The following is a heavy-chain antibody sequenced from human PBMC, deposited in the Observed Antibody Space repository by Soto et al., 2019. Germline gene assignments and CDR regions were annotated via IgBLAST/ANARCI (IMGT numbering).Heavy chain of an antibody. CDR3: ASGYVLAADRKSSWFDP. J-gene: IGHJ5*02. CDR1: GYTFTSYG. D-gene: IGHD6-13*01. Sequence: ASVKVSCKASGYTFTSYGISWVRQAPGQGLEGRGGNSSYNGNTNYDHNLKGRVTITTDTSTNQASLKLRTLTAADTAVYYCASGYVLAADRKSSWFDPWGQGTPGTVFS. CDR2: NSSYNGNT. V-gene: IGHV1-18*04.